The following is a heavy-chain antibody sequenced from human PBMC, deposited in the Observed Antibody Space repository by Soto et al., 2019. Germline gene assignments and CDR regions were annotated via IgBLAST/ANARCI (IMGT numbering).Heavy chain of an antibody. CDR3: AKEAPGGWHFFDT. Sequence: PWGSLRLSGAAAGFTFRTYGMHWVRQARGKGLEWVAFISDDGSQKYYGDSVKGRFTISRDDSKNTLSLRMISLRTEDTSVYYCAKEAPGGWHFFDTWGQGTLVTSPQ. V-gene: IGHV3-30*18. D-gene: IGHD6-19*01. CDR1: GFTFRTYG. CDR2: ISDDGSQK. J-gene: IGHJ4*02.